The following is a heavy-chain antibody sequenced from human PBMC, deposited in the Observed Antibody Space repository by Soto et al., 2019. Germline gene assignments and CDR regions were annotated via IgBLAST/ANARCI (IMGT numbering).Heavy chain of an antibody. CDR2: ILVGGST. CDR1: GFICSSYD. V-gene: IGHV3-23*01. J-gene: IGHJ3*02. CDR3: AKATATGGGAFDI. D-gene: IGHD2-8*02. Sequence: PGGSLRLSCAASGFICSSYDMSWVRQPPGKGLEWVSTILVGGSTHYEDSVRGRFTISRDMSKNTVYLQMNSLTAGDTAMYYCAKATATGGGAFDICGQGTMVTVSS.